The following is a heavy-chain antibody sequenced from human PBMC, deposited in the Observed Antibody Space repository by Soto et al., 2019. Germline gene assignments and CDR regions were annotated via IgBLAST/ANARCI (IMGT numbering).Heavy chain of an antibody. Sequence: PSETLSLTCAVAGGSISSSNWWSWVRQSPGKGLEWIGEAHHSGRTNYNPSLKSRVTISVDNSKNHFSLKLTSVTAADTAVYYCARDKMTGLFDYWGQGTLVTVSS. CDR2: AHHSGRT. CDR1: GGSISSSNW. D-gene: IGHD3-9*01. V-gene: IGHV4-4*02. CDR3: ARDKMTGLFDY. J-gene: IGHJ4*02.